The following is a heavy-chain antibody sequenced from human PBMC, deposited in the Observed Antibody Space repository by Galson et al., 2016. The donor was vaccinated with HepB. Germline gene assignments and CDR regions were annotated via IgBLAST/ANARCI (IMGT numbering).Heavy chain of an antibody. V-gene: IGHV3-72*01. Sequence: SLRLSCAGSGFTFSGYYLNWVRQAPGKGLEWVGQIRYKADSYTTNYAASVKGRFTISRDDSRSSLLLQMNSLQTDDTAGYYCVREYFYILDLWGKGTTVTVSS. CDR1: GFTFSGYY. CDR3: VREYFYILDL. J-gene: IGHJ6*04. CDR2: IRYKADSYTT.